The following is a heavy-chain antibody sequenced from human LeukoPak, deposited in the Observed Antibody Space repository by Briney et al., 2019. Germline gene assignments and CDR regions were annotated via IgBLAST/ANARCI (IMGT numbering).Heavy chain of an antibody. J-gene: IGHJ5*02. Sequence: KPSETLSLTCTVSGGSISSYYWSWIRQPPGKGLEWIGYIYTSGSTNYNPSLKSRVTISVDTSKNQFSLKLSSVTAADTAVYYCARLWFLEWSYGGWFDPWGQGILVTVSS. CDR2: IYTSGST. CDR1: GGSISSYY. D-gene: IGHD3-3*01. CDR3: ARLWFLEWSYGGWFDP. V-gene: IGHV4-4*09.